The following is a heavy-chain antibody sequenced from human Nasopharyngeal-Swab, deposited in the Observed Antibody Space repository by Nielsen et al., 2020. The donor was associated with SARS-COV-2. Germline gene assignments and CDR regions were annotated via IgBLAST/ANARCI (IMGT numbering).Heavy chain of an antibody. J-gene: IGHJ4*02. CDR2: VSYIRDGA. CDR3: AKDQGCSGGGCGLDY. D-gene: IGHD2-15*01. CDR1: GFRFSSYS. V-gene: IGHV3-23*01. Sequence: GGSLRLSCTASGFRFSSYSMSWVRQAPGKGLEWVSSVSYIRDGASYADSVRGRFTIPRDNSKKEVYLHMNSLRPEDTAVYYCAKDQGCSGGGCGLDYWGPGTLVTVSS.